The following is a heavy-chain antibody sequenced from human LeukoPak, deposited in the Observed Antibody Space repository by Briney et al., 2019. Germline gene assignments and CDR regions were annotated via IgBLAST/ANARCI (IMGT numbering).Heavy chain of an antibody. CDR2: INPGGDNT. D-gene: IGHD3-10*01. V-gene: IGHV1-46*01. CDR3: ARGVVGSYYYGSGSYHIWFDP. J-gene: IGHJ5*02. Sequence: ASVKVSCKASGYTFTNYYIHWVRQAPGQGLEWMGLINPGGDNTDYAQNFQGRVTMTRDTSTSTVYMGLSRLRSDDTAVYYCARGVVGSYYYGSGSYHIWFDPWGQGTLVTVSS. CDR1: GYTFTNYY.